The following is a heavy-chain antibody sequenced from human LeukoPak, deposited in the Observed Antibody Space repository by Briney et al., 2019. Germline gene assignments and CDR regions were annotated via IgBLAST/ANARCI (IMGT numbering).Heavy chain of an antibody. J-gene: IGHJ3*02. V-gene: IGHV3-30*02. Sequence: GGSLRLSCAASGFTFKTFGMHWVRQAPGKGLEWVAFIRNDGNNKYYADSVKGRFTISRDNTKNTLYLQMNSLRAEDTAVYYCAKDENGDPGAFDIWGQGTLVTVSS. CDR2: IRNDGNNK. CDR1: GFTFKTFG. CDR3: AKDENGDPGAFDI. D-gene: IGHD2-21*02.